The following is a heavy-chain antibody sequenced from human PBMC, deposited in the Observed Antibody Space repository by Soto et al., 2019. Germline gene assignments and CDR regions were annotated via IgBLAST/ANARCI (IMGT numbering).Heavy chain of an antibody. J-gene: IGHJ6*02. Sequence: SETLSLSCTVSGGSISSSNNYWGWIRQPPGKGLEWIGTIYYSGSTYYNPSLKSRVTISVDTSKNQFSLKLTSVTAADTAVYYCARRSGYNFYYNYYGMDVWGQGTTVTVSS. V-gene: IGHV4-39*01. CDR2: IYYSGST. CDR1: GGSISSSNNY. CDR3: ARRSGYNFYYNYYGMDV. D-gene: IGHD3-22*01.